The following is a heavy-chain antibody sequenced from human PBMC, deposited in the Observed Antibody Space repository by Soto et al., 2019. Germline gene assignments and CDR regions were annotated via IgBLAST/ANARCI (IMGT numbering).Heavy chain of an antibody. D-gene: IGHD3-16*01. J-gene: IGHJ5*01. V-gene: IGHV3-64D*06. CDR3: VRGGGAYAGSSLWFDS. Sequence: GGSLRLSCSASGFTFSHSAMHWVRQAPGKGLEYVAAIGSTGASTYYPGSVKGRFIISRDNSKNTLFLQMNSLRPEDTAVYYFVRGGGAYAGSSLWFDSWGQGTLVTVSS. CDR1: GFTFSHSA. CDR2: IGSTGAST.